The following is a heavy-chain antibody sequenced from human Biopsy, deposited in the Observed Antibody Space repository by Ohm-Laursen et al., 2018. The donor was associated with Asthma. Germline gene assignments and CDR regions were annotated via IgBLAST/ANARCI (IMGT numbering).Heavy chain of an antibody. V-gene: IGHV4-59*12. D-gene: IGHD3-10*01. Sequence: TLSLTWTVSPGSISDYYWNWIRQFPGKGLEWIGYVYSTGSTRYNPSLKSRVTISVDTSINQVSLRLTSVTSADTAVYYCVRDSGRAGYNLDLWGQGTTVTVSS. J-gene: IGHJ6*02. CDR1: PGSISDYY. CDR2: VYSTGST. CDR3: VRDSGRAGYNLDL.